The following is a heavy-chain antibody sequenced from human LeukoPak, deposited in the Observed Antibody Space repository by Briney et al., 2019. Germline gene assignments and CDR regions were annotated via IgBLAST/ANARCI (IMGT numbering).Heavy chain of an antibody. V-gene: IGHV3-11*01. J-gene: IGHJ4*02. CDR2: ISRGGNSI. Sequence: TGVSLRLSCAASGFTFSDYYMNWLRQAPGKGLEWVSSISRGGNSIYYAESVKGRFTISRDNAKNSLYLQMNSLRAEDTAVYYCARDQYLDYRGQGTLVTVSS. CDR1: GFTFSDYY. CDR3: ARDQYLDY.